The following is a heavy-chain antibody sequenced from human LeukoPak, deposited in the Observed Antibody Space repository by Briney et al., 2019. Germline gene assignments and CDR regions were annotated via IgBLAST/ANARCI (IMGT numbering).Heavy chain of an antibody. CDR2: IYYSGST. V-gene: IGHV4-59*01. J-gene: IGHJ6*03. D-gene: IGHD3-22*01. CDR1: GGSFSGYY. CDR3: AREGLYYYDSSGYYYSSYYYYYMDV. Sequence: SETLSLTCAVYGGSFSGYYWSWIRQPPGKGLEWIGYIYYSGSTNYNPSLKSRVTISVDTSKYQVSLKLSSVTAADTAVYYCAREGLYYYDSSGYYYSSYYYYYMDVWGKGTTVTVSS.